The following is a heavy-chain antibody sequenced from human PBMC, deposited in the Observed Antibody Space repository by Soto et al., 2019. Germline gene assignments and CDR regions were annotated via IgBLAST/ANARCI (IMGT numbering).Heavy chain of an antibody. J-gene: IGHJ4*02. Sequence: SETLSLTCTVSGGSISSYYWSWIRQPPGKGLEWIGYIYYSGSTNYNPSLKSRVTISVDTSKNQFSLKLSSVTAADTAVYYCASEYYDSSGSLGPYWGQGTLVTVSS. CDR1: GGSISSYY. CDR3: ASEYYDSSGSLGPY. D-gene: IGHD3-22*01. V-gene: IGHV4-59*01. CDR2: IYYSGST.